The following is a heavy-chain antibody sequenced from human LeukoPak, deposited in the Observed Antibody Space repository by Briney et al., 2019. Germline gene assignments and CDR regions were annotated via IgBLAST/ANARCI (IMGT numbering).Heavy chain of an antibody. CDR3: ARGFPPRRSYDSSGYYSYNFDY. D-gene: IGHD3-22*01. V-gene: IGHV4-39*07. CDR2: IYYSGST. CDR1: GGSISSSSYY. Sequence: SETLSLTCTVSGGSISSSSYYWGWIRQPPGKGLEWIGSIYYSGSTYYNPSLKSRVTISVDTSKNQFSLKLSSVTAADTAVYYCARGFPPRRSYDSSGYYSYNFDYWGQGTLVTVSS. J-gene: IGHJ4*02.